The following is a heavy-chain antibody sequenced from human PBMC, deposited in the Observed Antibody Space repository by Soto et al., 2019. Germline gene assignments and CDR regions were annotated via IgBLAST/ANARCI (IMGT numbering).Heavy chain of an antibody. D-gene: IGHD5-18*01. CDR1: GYTFTSYG. J-gene: IGHJ4*02. Sequence: ASVKVSCKASGYTFTSYGISWVRQAPGQGLEWMGWISAYNGNTNYAQKLQGRVTMTTDTSTSTAYMELRSLRSDDTAVYYCARDALRYSYGPFDYWGQGTLVTVSS. CDR2: ISAYNGNT. CDR3: ARDALRYSYGPFDY. V-gene: IGHV1-18*01.